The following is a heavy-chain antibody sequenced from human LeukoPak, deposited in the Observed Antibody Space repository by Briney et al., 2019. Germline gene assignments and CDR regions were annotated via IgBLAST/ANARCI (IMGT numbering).Heavy chain of an antibody. J-gene: IGHJ4*02. Sequence: GGSLRLSCAASGFTFSSYAMSWVRQAPGKGLEWVSAISGSGGSTYYADSVKGRFTISRDNSKNTPYLQMNSLRAEDTAVYYCAKAHAFTMIVVVIRYYFDYWGQGTLVTVSS. V-gene: IGHV3-23*01. CDR1: GFTFSSYA. D-gene: IGHD3-22*01. CDR3: AKAHAFTMIVVVIRYYFDY. CDR2: ISGSGGST.